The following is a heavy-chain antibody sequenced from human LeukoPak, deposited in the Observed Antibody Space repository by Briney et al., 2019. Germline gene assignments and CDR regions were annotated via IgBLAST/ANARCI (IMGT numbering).Heavy chain of an antibody. V-gene: IGHV3-7*01. D-gene: IGHD4-17*01. CDR1: GFTFSSYW. Sequence: GGSLRLSCAASGFTFSSYWMSWVRQAPGKGLEWVANIEQDGSEKYYVDSVKGRFTISRDNAKNSLYLQMNSLRAEDTAVYYCARGTFYGDYDLDAFDIWGQGTMVTVSS. CDR2: IEQDGSEK. J-gene: IGHJ3*02. CDR3: ARGTFYGDYDLDAFDI.